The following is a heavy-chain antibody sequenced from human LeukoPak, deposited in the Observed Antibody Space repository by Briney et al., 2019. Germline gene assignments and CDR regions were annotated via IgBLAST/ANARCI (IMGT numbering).Heavy chain of an antibody. Sequence: SETLSLTCAVYGGSFSGYYWSWIRQPPGKGLEWIGKINHSGSTNYNPSLKSRVTISVDTSKNQFSLKLSSVTAADTAVYYCARVLRTNAFDIWGQGTMVTVSS. V-gene: IGHV4-34*01. D-gene: IGHD1-1*01. CDR1: GGSFSGYY. CDR3: ARVLRTNAFDI. J-gene: IGHJ3*02. CDR2: INHSGST.